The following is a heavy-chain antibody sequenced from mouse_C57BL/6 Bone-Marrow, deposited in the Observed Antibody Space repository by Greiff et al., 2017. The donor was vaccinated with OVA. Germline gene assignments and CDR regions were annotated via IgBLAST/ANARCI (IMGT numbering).Heavy chain of an antibody. J-gene: IGHJ3*01. CDR1: GFTFSSYA. V-gene: IGHV5-4*01. Sequence: EVQLQESGGGLVKPGGSLKLSCAASGFTFSSYAMSWVRQTPEKRLEWVATISDGGSYTYYPDNVKGRFTISRDNAKNNLYLQMSHLKSKDTAMYYCARDDFQRFAYWGQGTLVTVSA. D-gene: IGHD2-4*01. CDR3: ARDDFQRFAY. CDR2: ISDGGSYT.